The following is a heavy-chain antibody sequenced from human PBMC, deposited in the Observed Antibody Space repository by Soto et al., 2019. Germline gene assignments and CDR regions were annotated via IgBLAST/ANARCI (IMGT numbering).Heavy chain of an antibody. Sequence: PSETLSLTCTVSGGSISGYYWSWIRQPPGKGLEWIGNVYYSGGAKYNPSVKRRVSISVDTSKNQFSLKLSSVTAADTAVYYCARAPYYYGSGSYYKSYYYYGMDVWGQGTTVTVSS. CDR1: GGSISGYY. CDR2: VYYSGGA. J-gene: IGHJ6*02. CDR3: ARAPYYYGSGSYYKSYYYYGMDV. V-gene: IGHV4-59*12. D-gene: IGHD3-10*01.